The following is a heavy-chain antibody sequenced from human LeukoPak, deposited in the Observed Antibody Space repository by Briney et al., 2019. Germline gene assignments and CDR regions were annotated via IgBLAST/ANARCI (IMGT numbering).Heavy chain of an antibody. CDR3: ARDFAVTISYYYYGMDV. D-gene: IGHD4-17*01. J-gene: IGHJ6*02. Sequence: ASVKVSCKASGYTFTSYGISWVRQAPGQGLEWMGWISAYNGNTNYAQKLQGRVTMTTDTSTSTAYMELRSLRSDETAVYYCARDFAVTISYYYYGMDVWGQGTTVTVSS. CDR1: GYTFTSYG. CDR2: ISAYNGNT. V-gene: IGHV1-18*01.